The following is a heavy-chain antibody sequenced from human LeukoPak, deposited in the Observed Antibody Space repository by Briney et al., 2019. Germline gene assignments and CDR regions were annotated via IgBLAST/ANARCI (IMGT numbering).Heavy chain of an antibody. CDR1: GGSISSGDYY. CDR2: IYYSGST. J-gene: IGHJ4*02. Sequence: SQTLSLTCTVSGGSISSGDYYWSWIRQPPGKGLEWIGYIYYSGSTYYNPSLKSRVTISVDTSKDQFSLKLSSVTAADTAVYYCARGRFPAFTVDYWGQGTLVTVSS. D-gene: IGHD2-2*01. V-gene: IGHV4-30-4*01. CDR3: ARGRFPAFTVDY.